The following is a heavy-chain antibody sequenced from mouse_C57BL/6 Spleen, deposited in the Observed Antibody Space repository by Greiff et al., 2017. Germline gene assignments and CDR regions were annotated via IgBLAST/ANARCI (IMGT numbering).Heavy chain of an antibody. V-gene: IGHV1-64*01. CDR2: IHPNSGST. CDR3: ARGYGNHYFDY. CDR1: GYTFTSYW. D-gene: IGHD2-1*01. Sequence: LQESGAELVKPGASVKLSCKASGYTFTSYWMHWVKQRPGQGLEWIGMIHPNSGSTNYNEKFKSKATLTVDKSSSTAYMQLSSLTSEDSAVYYCARGYGNHYFDYWGQGTTLTVSS. J-gene: IGHJ2*01.